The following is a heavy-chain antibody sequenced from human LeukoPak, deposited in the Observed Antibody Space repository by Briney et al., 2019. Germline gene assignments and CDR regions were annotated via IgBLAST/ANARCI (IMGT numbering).Heavy chain of an antibody. J-gene: IGHJ5*02. CDR1: GFIFSGYA. CDR3: ARDLMAAAADRAISDP. Sequence: GRSLRLSCALSGFIFSGYAFVWVRQAPGKGLEWVAVISYDGNNKDYADSVEGRFTISRDNSKNTLYMQMNSLRPEDTAVYYCARDLMAAAADRAISDPWGQGTLVTVSS. CDR2: ISYDGNNK. V-gene: IGHV3-30-3*01. D-gene: IGHD6-13*01.